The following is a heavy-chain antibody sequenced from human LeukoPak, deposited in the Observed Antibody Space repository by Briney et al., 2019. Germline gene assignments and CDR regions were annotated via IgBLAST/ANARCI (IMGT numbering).Heavy chain of an antibody. CDR3: AKGSYGSGSYYFDY. D-gene: IGHD3-10*01. CDR2: VSGSGGST. CDR1: GFTFSSYA. V-gene: IGHV3-23*01. J-gene: IGHJ4*02. Sequence: GGSLRLSCAASGFTFSSYAMSWVRQAPGKGLEWVSAVSGSGGSTYYADSVKGRFTISRDNSKNTLYLQMNSLRAEDTAVYYCAKGSYGSGSYYFDYWGQGTLVTVSS.